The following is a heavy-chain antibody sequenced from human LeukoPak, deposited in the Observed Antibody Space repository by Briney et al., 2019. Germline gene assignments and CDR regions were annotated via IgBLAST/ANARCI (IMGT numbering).Heavy chain of an antibody. CDR3: ARAPPLINWFDP. Sequence: ASVKVSCKASGYTFTGYYMHWVPQAPGQGLEWMGWINPNSGGTNYAQKFQGRVTMTRDTSISTAYMELSRLRSDDTAVYYCARAPPLINWFDPWGQGTLVTVSP. CDR2: INPNSGGT. J-gene: IGHJ5*02. V-gene: IGHV1-2*02. CDR1: GYTFTGYY.